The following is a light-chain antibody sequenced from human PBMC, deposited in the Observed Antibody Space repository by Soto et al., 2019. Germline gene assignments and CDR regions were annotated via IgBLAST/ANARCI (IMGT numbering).Light chain of an antibody. Sequence: DIVMTQSPLSLPVTPGEPASISCRSSQSLLHSNGYNYLDWYLQKPGQSPQLLIYLGSNQASGVLDRFSGSGSGTDFTLKISRVEADDVGVYYCMQALQTPLTFGGGTKVEIK. V-gene: IGKV2-28*01. CDR2: LGS. J-gene: IGKJ4*01. CDR1: QSLLHSNGYNY. CDR3: MQALQTPLT.